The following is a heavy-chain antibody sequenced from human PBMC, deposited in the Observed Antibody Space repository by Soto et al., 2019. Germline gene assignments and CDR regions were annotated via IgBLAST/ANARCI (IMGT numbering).Heavy chain of an antibody. D-gene: IGHD3-22*01. CDR1: GFSLSTSGVG. V-gene: IGHV2-5*02. J-gene: IGHJ4*02. CDR2: IYWDDDK. CDR3: AHRGAGYYDSSGYLPLFDY. Sequence: QITLKESGPTLVKPTQTLTLTCTFSGFSLSTSGVGVGWIRQPPGKALEWLALIYWDDDKRYSPSLKSRLTITKDTSKTQLVRTMTHMDPVDTATYYCAHRGAGYYDSSGYLPLFDYWGQGTLVTVSS.